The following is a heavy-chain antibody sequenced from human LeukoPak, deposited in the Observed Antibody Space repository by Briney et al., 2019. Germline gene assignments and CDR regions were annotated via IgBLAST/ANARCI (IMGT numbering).Heavy chain of an antibody. CDR2: IYSGGST. CDR1: GFTVSSNY. D-gene: IGHD1-26*01. CDR3: ARDGIVGATTGWFDP. Sequence: GGSLRLSCAASGFTVSSNYMSWVRQAPGKGLEWVSVIYSGGSTYYADSVKGRFTISRDNSKNTLYLQMNSLRAEDTAVYYCARDGIVGATTGWFDPWGQGTLVTVSS. V-gene: IGHV3-66*01. J-gene: IGHJ5*02.